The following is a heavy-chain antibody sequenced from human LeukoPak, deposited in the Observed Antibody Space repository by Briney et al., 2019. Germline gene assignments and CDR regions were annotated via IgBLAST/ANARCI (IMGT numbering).Heavy chain of an antibody. D-gene: IGHD3-9*01. CDR2: IYYSGST. CDR3: ARALRYFDWSFDY. J-gene: IGHJ4*02. V-gene: IGHV4-59*08. CDR1: GGSISSYY. Sequence: SETLSLTCTVSGGSISSYYWSWIRQPPGKGLEWIGYIYYSGSTNYNPSLKSRVTISVDTSKNQFSLKLSSVTAADTAVYYCARALRYFDWSFDYWGQGTLVTVSS.